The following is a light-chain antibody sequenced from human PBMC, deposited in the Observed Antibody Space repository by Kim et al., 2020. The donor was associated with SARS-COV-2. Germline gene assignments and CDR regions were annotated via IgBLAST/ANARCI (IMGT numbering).Light chain of an antibody. CDR2: QDT. J-gene: IGLJ2*01. CDR1: KLITKY. Sequence: SVAPGQTASITCSGHKLITKYVCWYQQKPGQSPVLVIYQDTKRPSGIPERFSGSNSGNTGTLTISGTQAMDEADYYCQAWDRNTVVFGGGTQLTVL. V-gene: IGLV3-1*01. CDR3: QAWDRNTVV.